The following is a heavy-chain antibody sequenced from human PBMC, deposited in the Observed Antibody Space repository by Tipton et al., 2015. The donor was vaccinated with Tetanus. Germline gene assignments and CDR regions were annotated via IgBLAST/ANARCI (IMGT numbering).Heavy chain of an antibody. J-gene: IGHJ4*02. V-gene: IGHV4-30-4*01. CDR3: ARGLMGYYYDSSGPYFDY. D-gene: IGHD3-22*01. CDR1: GGSISSGDYY. Sequence: TLSLTCTVSGGSISSGDYYWSWIRQPPGKGLEWIGYIYYSGSTYYNPSLKSRVTISVDTSKNQFSLKLSSVTAADTAVYYCARGLMGYYYDSSGPYFDYWGQGTRVTVSS. CDR2: IYYSGST.